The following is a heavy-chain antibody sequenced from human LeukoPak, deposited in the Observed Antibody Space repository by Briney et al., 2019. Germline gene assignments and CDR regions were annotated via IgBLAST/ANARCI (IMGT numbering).Heavy chain of an antibody. CDR2: IYYNGDT. J-gene: IGHJ4*02. CDR1: GGSVSNSLYY. CDR3: ARRYFDY. V-gene: IGHV4-61*01. Sequence: SETLSLTCTVSGGSVSNSLYYWSWIRQPPGKGLEWIGYIYYNGDTNYNPSLKSRVIISIDTSSNQFSLRLNSMTAADTAVYYCARRYFDYWGQGTLVTVSS.